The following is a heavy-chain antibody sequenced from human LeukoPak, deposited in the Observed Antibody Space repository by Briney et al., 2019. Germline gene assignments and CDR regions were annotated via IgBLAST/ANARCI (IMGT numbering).Heavy chain of an antibody. CDR1: GFTFTSSA. V-gene: IGHV1-58*01. CDR3: ARDSYSGSYLDY. CDR2: IVVGSGNT. Sequence: SVKVSCKASGFTFTSSAVQWVRQARGQRLEWIGWIVVGSGNTNYAQKFQERVTITRDMSTSTAYMELSSLRSEDTAVYYCARDSYSGSYLDYWGQGTLVTVSS. J-gene: IGHJ4*02. D-gene: IGHD1-26*01.